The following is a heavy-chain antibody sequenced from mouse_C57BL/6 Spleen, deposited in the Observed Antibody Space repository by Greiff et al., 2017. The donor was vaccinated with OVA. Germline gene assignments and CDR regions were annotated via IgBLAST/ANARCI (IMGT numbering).Heavy chain of an antibody. V-gene: IGHV1-76*01. CDR3: ARTGSSPWFAY. D-gene: IGHD1-1*01. J-gene: IGHJ3*01. CDR2: IYPGSGNT. Sequence: VHLVESGAELVRPGASVKLSCKASGYTFTDYYINWVKQRPGQGLEWIARIYPGSGNTYYNEKFKGKATLTAEKSSSTAYMQLSSLTSEDSAVYFCARTGSSPWFAYWGQGTLVTVSA. CDR1: GYTFTDYY.